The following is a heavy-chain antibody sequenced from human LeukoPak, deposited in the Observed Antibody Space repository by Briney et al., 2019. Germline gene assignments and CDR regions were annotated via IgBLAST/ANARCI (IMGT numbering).Heavy chain of an antibody. CDR3: ASSSIVATPWGAFDI. CDR2: MNPNSGNT. J-gene: IGHJ3*02. CDR1: GYTFTGYY. V-gene: IGHV1-8*02. Sequence: ASVKVSCKASGYTFTGYYMHWVRQAPGQGLEWMGWMNPNSGNTGYAQKFQGRVTMTRNTSISTAYMELSSLRSEDTAVYYCASSSIVATPWGAFDIWGQGTMVTVSS. D-gene: IGHD5-12*01.